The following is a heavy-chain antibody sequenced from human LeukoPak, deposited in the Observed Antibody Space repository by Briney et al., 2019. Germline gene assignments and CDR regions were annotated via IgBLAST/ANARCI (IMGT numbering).Heavy chain of an antibody. CDR3: ARGGLGEYDYIWGSYRYIGHHPNYFDY. Sequence: PSETLSLTCAVYGGSFSGYYWSWIHQPPGKGLECIGEINDSGSTNYNPCLKSRVTISVDTSKNQFSLKLSSVTAADTAVYYCARGGLGEYDYIWGSYRYIGHHPNYFDYWGQGTLVTVSS. V-gene: IGHV4-34*01. D-gene: IGHD3-16*02. CDR1: GGSFSGYY. CDR2: INDSGST. J-gene: IGHJ4*02.